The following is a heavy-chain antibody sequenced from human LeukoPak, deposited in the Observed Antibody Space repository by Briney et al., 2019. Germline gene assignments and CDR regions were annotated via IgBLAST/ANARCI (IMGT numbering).Heavy chain of an antibody. D-gene: IGHD4-17*01. CDR2: IKQDGGEI. Sequence: GGSLRLSCAASGFTFSNYWMGWVRQAPGKGMEWVANIKQDGGEIYYVDSVKGRFTISRDTAKDSLYLQMNSLRAEDTAVYFCATNDYDDYIPDSWGQGTLVTVSS. CDR1: GFTFSNYW. V-gene: IGHV3-7*01. CDR3: ATNDYDDYIPDS. J-gene: IGHJ4*02.